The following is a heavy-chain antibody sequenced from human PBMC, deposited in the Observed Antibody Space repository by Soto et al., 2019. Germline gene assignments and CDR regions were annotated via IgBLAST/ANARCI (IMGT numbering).Heavy chain of an antibody. J-gene: IGHJ6*02. CDR1: GYSFTSYW. Sequence: PGESLKISCKGSGYSFTSYWIGWVRQMPGKGLEWMGIIYPGDSDTRYSPSFQGQVTISADKSISTAYLQWSSLKASDTAMYYCARHPTKYSSSSRYYGMDVWGQGTRVTFSS. CDR3: ARHPTKYSSSSRYYGMDV. D-gene: IGHD6-6*01. CDR2: IYPGDSDT. V-gene: IGHV5-51*01.